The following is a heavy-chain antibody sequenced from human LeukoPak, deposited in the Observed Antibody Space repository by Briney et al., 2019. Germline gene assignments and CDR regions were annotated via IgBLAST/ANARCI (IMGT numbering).Heavy chain of an antibody. CDR3: ARGWTGWFDP. CDR1: GGSISSYY. V-gene: IGHV4-59*01. D-gene: IGHD1-14*01. CDR2: IYYSGST. Sequence: SETLSLTCTVSGGSISSYYWSWIRQPPGKGLEWIGYIYYSGSTNYNPSLKSRVTISVNTSKNQFSLELSSVTAADTAVYYCARGWTGWFDPWGQGTLVTVSS. J-gene: IGHJ5*02.